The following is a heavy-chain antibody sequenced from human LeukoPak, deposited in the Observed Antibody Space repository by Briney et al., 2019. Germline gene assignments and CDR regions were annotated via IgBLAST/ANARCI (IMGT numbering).Heavy chain of an antibody. Sequence: GGSLRLSCAASGFTFSTYAMNWVRQAPGKGLEWASGIIGNAGRTYYADSVKGRFTISRDNSKNTLYQQMNSLRVEDTAVYYCASLGRSSGRDYWGQGTLVTVSS. CDR2: IIGNAGRT. V-gene: IGHV3-23*01. D-gene: IGHD6-6*01. J-gene: IGHJ4*02. CDR1: GFTFSTYA. CDR3: ASLGRSSGRDY.